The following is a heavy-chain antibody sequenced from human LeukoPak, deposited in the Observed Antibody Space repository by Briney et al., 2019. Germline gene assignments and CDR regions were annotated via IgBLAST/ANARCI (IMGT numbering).Heavy chain of an antibody. CDR1: GYTFTGYY. V-gene: IGHV1-2*02. CDR2: INSNSGGT. CDR3: ARDYYDSTGSLDY. J-gene: IGHJ4*02. Sequence: ASVKVSCKASGYTFTGYYMHWVRQAPGQGLEWMGWINSNSGGTNYAQKFQGRVTMTRDTSISTAYMELSRLRSDDTAVYYCARDYYDSTGSLDYWGQGTLVTVSS. D-gene: IGHD3-22*01.